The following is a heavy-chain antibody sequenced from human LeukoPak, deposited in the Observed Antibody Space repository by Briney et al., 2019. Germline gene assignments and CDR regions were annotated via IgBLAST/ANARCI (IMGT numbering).Heavy chain of an antibody. CDR3: ARGHCTNGVCYLDY. D-gene: IGHD2-8*01. CDR1: GFTFDDYG. Sequence: GGSLRLSCAASGFTFDDYGMSWVHQAPGKGLEWVSGINWNGGSTGYADSVKGRFTISRDNAKNSLYLQMNSLRAEDTALYYCARGHCTNGVCYLDYWGQGTLVTVSS. V-gene: IGHV3-20*04. J-gene: IGHJ4*02. CDR2: INWNGGST.